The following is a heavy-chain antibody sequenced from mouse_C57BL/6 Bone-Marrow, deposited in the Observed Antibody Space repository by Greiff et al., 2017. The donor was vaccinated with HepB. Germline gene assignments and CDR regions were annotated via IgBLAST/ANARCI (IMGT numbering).Heavy chain of an antibody. CDR3: ARWSEYYDYYFDY. J-gene: IGHJ2*01. CDR1: GYAFSSSW. V-gene: IGHV1-82*01. Sequence: VQLQQSGPELVKPGASVKISCKASGYAFSSSWMNWVKQRPGKGLEWIGRIYPGDGDTNYNGKFKGKATLTADKSSSTAYMQLSSLTSEDSAVYFCARWSEYYDYYFDYWGQGTTLTVSS. CDR2: IYPGDGDT. D-gene: IGHD2-4*01.